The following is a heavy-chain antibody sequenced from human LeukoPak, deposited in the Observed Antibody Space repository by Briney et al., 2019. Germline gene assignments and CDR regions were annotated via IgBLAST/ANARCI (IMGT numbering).Heavy chain of an antibody. Sequence: GASVKVSCKASGYTFTSYYMHWVRQAPGQGLEWMGIINPSGGSTSYAQKFQGRVTMTRDTSTSTVYMELSSLRSEDTAVYYCAQPTWIPAAFDIWGQGTMVTVSS. V-gene: IGHV1-46*01. CDR2: INPSGGST. J-gene: IGHJ3*02. CDR1: GYTFTSYY. CDR3: AQPTWIPAAFDI. D-gene: IGHD5-12*01.